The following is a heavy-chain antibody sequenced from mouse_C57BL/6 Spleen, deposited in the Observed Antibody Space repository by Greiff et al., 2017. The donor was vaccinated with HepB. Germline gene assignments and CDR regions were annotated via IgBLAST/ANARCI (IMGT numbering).Heavy chain of an antibody. CDR2: IYPGIGST. V-gene: IGHV1-55*01. J-gene: IGHJ2*01. Sequence: VQLQQSGAELVKPGASVKMSCKASGYTFTSYWITWVKQRPGQGLEWIGDIYPGIGSTNYNEKFKTKATLTVDTSSSTAYMQLSSLTSEDSAVYYCARRLVYFDDWGQGTTLTVSS. CDR3: ARRLVYFDD. CDR1: GYTFTSYW.